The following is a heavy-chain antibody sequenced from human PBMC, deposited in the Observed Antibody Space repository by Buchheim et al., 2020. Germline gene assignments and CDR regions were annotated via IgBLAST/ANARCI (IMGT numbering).Heavy chain of an antibody. CDR3: ARERATAFYDFWSGYQYYYYGMDV. D-gene: IGHD3-3*01. V-gene: IGHV3-74*01. CDR2: INSDGSST. CDR1: GFTFSSYW. Sequence: EVQLVESGGGLVQPGGSLRLSCAASGFTFSSYWMHWVRQAPGKGLVWVSRINSDGSSTSYADSVKGRFTISRDNAKNTLYLQMNSLRAEDTAVYYCARERATAFYDFWSGYQYYYYGMDVWGQGTT. J-gene: IGHJ6*02.